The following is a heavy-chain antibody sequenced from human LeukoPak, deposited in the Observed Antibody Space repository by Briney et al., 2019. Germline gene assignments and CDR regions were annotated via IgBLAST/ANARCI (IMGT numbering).Heavy chain of an antibody. CDR2: INHSGST. Sequence: SETLSLTCAVYGGSFSGYYWSWIRQPPGKGLEWIGEINHSGSTNYNPSLKSRVTISVDTSKNQFSLKLSSVTAADTAVYYCARDLSLGDYGFHFDQWGQGTLVTVSS. CDR1: GGSFSGYY. CDR3: ARDLSLGDYGFHFDQ. V-gene: IGHV4-34*01. D-gene: IGHD4-17*01. J-gene: IGHJ4*02.